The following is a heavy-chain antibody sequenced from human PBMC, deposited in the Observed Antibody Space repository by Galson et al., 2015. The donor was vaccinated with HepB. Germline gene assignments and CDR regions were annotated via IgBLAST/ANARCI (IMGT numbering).Heavy chain of an antibody. D-gene: IGHD3-3*01. CDR3: ARWPAGDFWSGYRGEAYGMDV. CDR2: ISYDGSNK. V-gene: IGHV3-30-3*01. Sequence: SLRLSCAASGFTFSSYAMHWVRQAPGKGLEWVAVISYDGSNKYYADSVKGRFTISRDNSKNTLYLQMNSLRAEDTAVYYCARWPAGDFWSGYRGEAYGMDVWGQGTTVTVSS. CDR1: GFTFSSYA. J-gene: IGHJ6*02.